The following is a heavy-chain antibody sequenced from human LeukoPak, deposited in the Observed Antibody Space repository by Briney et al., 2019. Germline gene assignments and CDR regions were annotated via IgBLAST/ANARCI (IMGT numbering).Heavy chain of an antibody. J-gene: IGHJ4*02. V-gene: IGHV3-48*01. CDR1: GFTFSSYS. CDR2: ISSSSSTI. CDR3: ARGYCSGGSCYRYFDY. D-gene: IGHD2-15*01. Sequence: GGYLRLSCAASGFTFSSYSMNWVRQAPGKGLEWVSYISSSSSTIYYADSVKGRFTISRDNAKNSLYLQMNSLRAEDTAVYYCARGYCSGGSCYRYFDYWGQGTLVTVSS.